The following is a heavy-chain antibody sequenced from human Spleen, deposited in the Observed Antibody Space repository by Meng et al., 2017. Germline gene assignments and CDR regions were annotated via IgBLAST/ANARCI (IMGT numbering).Heavy chain of an antibody. Sequence: GESLKISCAASGFTFSSYEMNWVRQAPGKGLEWVSYISSSGSTIYYADSVKGRFTISRDNAKNSLYLQMNSLRAEDTAVYYCARDSLLGWNDVGINAFDIWGQGTMVTGSS. CDR3: ARDSLLGWNDVGINAFDI. CDR1: GFTFSSYE. V-gene: IGHV3-48*03. J-gene: IGHJ3*02. D-gene: IGHD1-1*01. CDR2: ISSSGSTI.